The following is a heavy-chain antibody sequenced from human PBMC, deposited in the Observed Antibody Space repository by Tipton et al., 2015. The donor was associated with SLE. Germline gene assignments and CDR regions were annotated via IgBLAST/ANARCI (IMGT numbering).Heavy chain of an antibody. Sequence: TLSLTCTVSGGSISSYYWSWIRQPPGKGLEWIGYIYYSGSTNYNPSLKSRVTISVDTSKNQFSLKLSSVTAADTAVYYCARALITIFGVVPNAFDIWGQGTMATVSS. D-gene: IGHD3-3*01. CDR2: IYYSGST. CDR1: GGSISSYY. V-gene: IGHV4-59*01. CDR3: ARALITIFGVVPNAFDI. J-gene: IGHJ3*02.